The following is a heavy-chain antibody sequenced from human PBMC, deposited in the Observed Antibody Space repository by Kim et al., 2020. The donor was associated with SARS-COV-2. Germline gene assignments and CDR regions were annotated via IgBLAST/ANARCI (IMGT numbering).Heavy chain of an antibody. J-gene: IGHJ4*02. V-gene: IGHV4-34*01. D-gene: IGHD3-10*01. Sequence: KSRVTISVDTSKNQFSLKLSSVTAADTAVYYCATKYTYYYGSGSYSPFDYWGQGTLVTVSS. CDR3: ATKYTYYYGSGSYSPFDY.